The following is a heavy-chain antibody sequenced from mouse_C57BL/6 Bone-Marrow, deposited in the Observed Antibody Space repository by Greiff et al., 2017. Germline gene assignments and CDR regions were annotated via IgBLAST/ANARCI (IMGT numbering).Heavy chain of an antibody. CDR2: IHPNSGST. J-gene: IGHJ4*01. CDR3: ARRITTGGMDY. CDR1: GYTFTSSW. D-gene: IGHD1-1*01. V-gene: IGHV1-64*01. Sequence: QVQLQQPGAELVKPGASVKLSCKASGYTFTSSWMHWVKQRPGQGLEWIGMIHPNSGSTKSNEKFKRKATLTVDKSSSTAYMQLSSLTAEDSPVYYCARRITTGGMDYWGQGTSVTVSS.